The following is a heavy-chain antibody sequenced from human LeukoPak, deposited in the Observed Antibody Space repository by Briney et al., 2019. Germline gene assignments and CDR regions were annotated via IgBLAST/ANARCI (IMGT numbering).Heavy chain of an antibody. Sequence: ASVKVSCKASGYTFTSYSMNWVRQAPGQGLEWLGWINTNTGNPTYAQGFTGRFVFSLDTSVSTAYLQISSLEAEDTAVYYCARGRGSGSYFYPPYYFDYWGQGTLVTVSS. D-gene: IGHD6-19*01. CDR3: ARGRGSGSYFYPPYYFDY. CDR1: GYTFTSYS. J-gene: IGHJ4*02. V-gene: IGHV7-4-1*02. CDR2: INTNTGNP.